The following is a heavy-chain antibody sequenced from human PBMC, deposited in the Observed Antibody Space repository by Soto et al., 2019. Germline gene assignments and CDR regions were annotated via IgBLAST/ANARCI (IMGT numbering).Heavy chain of an antibody. CDR3: ARGIAAAGDAFDI. D-gene: IGHD6-13*01. CDR1: GGSFSGYY. J-gene: IGHJ3*02. V-gene: IGHV4-34*01. CDR2: INHSGST. Sequence: QVQLQQWGAGLLKPSETLSLTCAVYGGSFSGYYWSWIRQPPGKGLEWIGEINHSGSTNYNPSLKSRVTRSVDTSKNQFSLKLSSVTAADTAVYYCARGIAAAGDAFDIWGQGTMVTVSS.